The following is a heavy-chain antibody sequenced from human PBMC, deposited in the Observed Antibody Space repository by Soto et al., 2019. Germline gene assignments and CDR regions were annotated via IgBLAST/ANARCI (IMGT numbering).Heavy chain of an antibody. CDR1: SDSVSSSNW. CDR2: VFPTGST. Sequence: QVQLQESGPGLVKPSGTLSLTCAVSSDSVSSSNWWSWVRQPPGKGLEWIGKVFPTGSTNYNPPLMIRVTISVDKSKNHFSLHLSSVTAADTAIYYCARRPTAELPSNWFDPWGQGTLVTVSS. CDR3: ARRPTAELPSNWFDP. D-gene: IGHD2-15*01. J-gene: IGHJ5*02. V-gene: IGHV4-4*02.